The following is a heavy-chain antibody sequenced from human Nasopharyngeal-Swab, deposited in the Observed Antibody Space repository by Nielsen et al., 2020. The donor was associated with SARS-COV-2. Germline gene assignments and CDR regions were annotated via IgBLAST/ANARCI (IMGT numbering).Heavy chain of an antibody. CDR2: ISRRSDTI. D-gene: IGHD1-26*01. CDR3: VKKTIERSYDY. J-gene: IGHJ4*02. CDR1: GFTFSAYN. Sequence: GESLKISCAASGFTFSAYNINWVRQAPGKGLEWVSYISRRSDTIYYADSVKGRFTISRDNSRNTLYLQMSSLRAEDTAVYYCVKKTIERSYDYWGQGTLVTVSS. V-gene: IGHV3-48*01.